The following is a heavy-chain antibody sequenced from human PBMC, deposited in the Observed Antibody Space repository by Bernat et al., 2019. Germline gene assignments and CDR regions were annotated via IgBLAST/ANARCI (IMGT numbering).Heavy chain of an antibody. J-gene: IGHJ3*02. CDR2: ISIDGNKK. CDR3: AKEGEGNNWSSFDI. CDR1: GFTINRYA. D-gene: IGHD1-1*01. Sequence: QVQLVESGGGVVQPGRSLRLSCAASGFTINRYAMHWVRQAPGKGLEWVAVISIDGNKKHYAESVEGRFPISSDSSKNTLYLQMNSLRVEDTAVYYCAKEGEGNNWSSFDIWGQGTMVTVSS. V-gene: IGHV3-30*18.